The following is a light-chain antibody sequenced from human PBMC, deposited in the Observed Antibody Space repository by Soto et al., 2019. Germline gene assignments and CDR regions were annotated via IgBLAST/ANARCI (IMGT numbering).Light chain of an antibody. Sequence: QSVLTQPASVSGSPGQSITISCTGTSSDVGGYNYVPWYQQHPGKAPKLMIYDVSNRPSGVSNRFSGSKSGNTASLTISGLQAEDEADYYCSSYTGSSTHVFGGGTKLTVL. J-gene: IGLJ2*01. V-gene: IGLV2-14*03. CDR1: SSDVGGYNY. CDR2: DVS. CDR3: SSYTGSSTHV.